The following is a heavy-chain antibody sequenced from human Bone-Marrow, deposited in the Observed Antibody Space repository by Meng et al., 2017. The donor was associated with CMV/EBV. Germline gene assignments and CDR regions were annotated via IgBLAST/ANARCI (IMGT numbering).Heavy chain of an antibody. V-gene: IGHV3-23*03. CDR2: IYPDGSTT. J-gene: IGHJ3*02. D-gene: IGHD2-2*02. Sequence: GESLKISCAASGFTFSSYAMSWVRQAPGKGLEWVSVIYPDGSTTFYADSVKGRFTISRDNSKNTLYLQMNSLRAEDTAVYYCAKGSYCSSTSCYRGAFDIWGQGTMVTVSS. CDR1: GFTFSSYA. CDR3: AKGSYCSSTSCYRGAFDI.